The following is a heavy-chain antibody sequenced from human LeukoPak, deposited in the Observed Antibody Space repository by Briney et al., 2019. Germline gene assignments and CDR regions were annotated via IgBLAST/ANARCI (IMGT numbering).Heavy chain of an antibody. J-gene: IGHJ4*02. D-gene: IGHD3-22*01. CDR3: ARAKYYYDSSGYCD. CDR2: INWNGGST. CDR1: GFTFDDYG. V-gene: IGHV3-20*04. Sequence: LAGGSLRLSCAASGFTFDDYGMSWVRQAPGKGLEWVSGINWNGGSTGYADSVKGRFTISRDNAKNSLYLQMNSLRAEDTALYYCARAKYYYDSSGYCDWGQGTLVTVSS.